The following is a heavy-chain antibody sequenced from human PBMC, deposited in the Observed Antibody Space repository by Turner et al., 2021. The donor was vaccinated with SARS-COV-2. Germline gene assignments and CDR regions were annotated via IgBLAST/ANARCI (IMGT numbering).Heavy chain of an antibody. CDR2: ISGSGGRT. J-gene: IGHJ4*02. Sequence: EVKLLESGGCLVHPAGSLRLSCAASGFTFRSYSMSWVRQAPGKGLEWVSAISGSGGRTYYADSVKGRFTISRDNSKNTLYLQMNSLRAEDTAVYYCAKTHGAAAGTFDYWGQGTLVTVSS. CDR3: AKTHGAAAGTFDY. V-gene: IGHV3-23*01. CDR1: GFTFRSYS. D-gene: IGHD6-13*01.